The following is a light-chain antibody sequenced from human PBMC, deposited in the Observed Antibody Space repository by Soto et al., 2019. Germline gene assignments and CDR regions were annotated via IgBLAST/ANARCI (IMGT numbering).Light chain of an antibody. CDR3: QQFNSYPRT. Sequence: DIQLTQSPSFMSASVGDRVTITCRASQGMASYLAWYKQKPGKAPELLIYLTSALQSGVPSRFSGSGSGTEFTLTITSLQPEDFATYYCQQFNSYPRTFGQGTKVEIK. CDR2: LTS. CDR1: QGMASY. V-gene: IGKV1-9*01. J-gene: IGKJ1*01.